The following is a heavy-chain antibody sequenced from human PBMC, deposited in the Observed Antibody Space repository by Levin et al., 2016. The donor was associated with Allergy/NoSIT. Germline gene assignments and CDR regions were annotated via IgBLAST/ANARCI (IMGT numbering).Heavy chain of an antibody. Sequence: GESLKISCAASGFTLTDYWMTWVRQAPGKGLEWVAYIKFDGSEKYYLDSVKGRFTISRDSAKNSLYLQMNSLRAEDTAMYYCAREGYTLGTIGDLDYWGQGTLVTVSS. CDR2: IKFDGSEK. J-gene: IGHJ4*02. CDR3: AREGYTLGTIGDLDY. V-gene: IGHV3-7*03. D-gene: IGHD3-16*01. CDR1: GFTLTDYW.